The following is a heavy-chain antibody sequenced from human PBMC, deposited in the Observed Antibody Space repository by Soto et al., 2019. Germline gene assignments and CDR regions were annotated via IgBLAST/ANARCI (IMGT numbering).Heavy chain of an antibody. D-gene: IGHD6-19*01. CDR3: ARRLGYSSGWAGMDV. CDR1: GYSFTSYW. J-gene: IGHJ6*02. V-gene: IGHV5-51*01. CDR2: IYPGDSDT. Sequence: PGESLKISCKGPGYSFTSYWIGWVRQMPGKGLEWMGIIYPGDSDTRYSPSFQGQVTISADKSISTAYLQWSSLKASDTAMYYCARRLGYSSGWAGMDVWGQGTTVTVSS.